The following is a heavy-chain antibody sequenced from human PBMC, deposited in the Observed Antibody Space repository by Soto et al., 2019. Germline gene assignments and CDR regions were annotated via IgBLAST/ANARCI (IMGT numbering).Heavy chain of an antibody. CDR3: ARAMDAAMASKDNWFDP. CDR1: GFTFRSYH. J-gene: IGHJ5*02. Sequence: GGSLRLSCAASGFTFRSYHMHWVRQAPGKGLEWVASISYDENNKYYTDSVKGRFTISRDNSKNTLYLQMNSLRDEDTAVYYCARAMDAAMASKDNWFDPWGQGTLVTVSS. D-gene: IGHD5-18*01. V-gene: IGHV3-30-3*01. CDR2: ISYDENNK.